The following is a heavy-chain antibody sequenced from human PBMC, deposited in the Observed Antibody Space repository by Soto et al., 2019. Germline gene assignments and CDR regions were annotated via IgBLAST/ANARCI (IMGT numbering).Heavy chain of an antibody. J-gene: IGHJ4*02. CDR2: IYYSGST. D-gene: IGHD4-4*01. CDR1: GGSVGSGSYY. V-gene: IGHV4-61*01. Sequence: SETLSLTCTVSGGSVGSGSYYWSWIRQPPGKGLEWIGYIYYSGSTNYNPSLKSRVTISVDTSKNQFSLKLSSVTAADTAVYYCAGAPDYNLDYWGQGTLVTVSS. CDR3: AGAPDYNLDY.